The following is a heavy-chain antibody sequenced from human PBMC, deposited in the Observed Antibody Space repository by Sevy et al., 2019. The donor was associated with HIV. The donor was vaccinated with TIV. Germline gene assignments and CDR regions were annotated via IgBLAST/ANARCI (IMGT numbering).Heavy chain of an antibody. V-gene: IGHV3-33*01. Sequence: GGSLRLSCAATGFTFTNYAMHWVRQAPGKGMEWVAIIWSDGAYQYHGDSVKGRFTISRDNSKNTLYLQMNNVRVEDTAVYYCARGGYYYDNAAYYSLDSWGQGTLVTVSS. CDR2: IWSDGAYQ. D-gene: IGHD3-22*01. CDR1: GFTFTNYA. CDR3: ARGGYYYDNAAYYSLDS. J-gene: IGHJ4*02.